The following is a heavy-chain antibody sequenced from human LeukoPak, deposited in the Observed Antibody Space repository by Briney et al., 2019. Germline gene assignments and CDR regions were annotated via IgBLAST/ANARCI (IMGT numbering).Heavy chain of an antibody. D-gene: IGHD5-24*01. CDR3: ARKDGDG. J-gene: IGHJ4*02. CDR1: GVSIRSYH. CDR2: IYNSGST. Sequence: SETLSLTCTVSGVSIRSYHWTWIRQPPGEGLEWIGHIYNSGSTNYNPSLRGRVAISLDTSKNQVSLKLSSVTAADTAMYYCARKDGDGWGQGTLVTVSS. V-gene: IGHV4-59*01.